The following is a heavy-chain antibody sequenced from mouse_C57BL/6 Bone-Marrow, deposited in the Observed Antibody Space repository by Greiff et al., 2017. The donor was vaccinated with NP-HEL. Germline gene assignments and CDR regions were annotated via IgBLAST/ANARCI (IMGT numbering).Heavy chain of an antibody. J-gene: IGHJ3*01. Sequence: EVKVVESGPELVKPGASVKISCKASGYSFTGYYMNWVKQSPEKSLEWIGEINPSTGGTTYNQKFKAKATLTVDKSSSTAYMQLKSLTSEDSAVYYCAIRGPNWEGAWFAYWGQGTLVTVSA. CDR3: AIRGPNWEGAWFAY. D-gene: IGHD4-1*01. V-gene: IGHV1-42*01. CDR2: INPSTGGT. CDR1: GYSFTGYY.